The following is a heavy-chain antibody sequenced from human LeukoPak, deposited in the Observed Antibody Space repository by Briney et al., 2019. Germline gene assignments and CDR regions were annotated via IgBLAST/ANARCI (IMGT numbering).Heavy chain of an antibody. J-gene: IGHJ5*02. V-gene: IGHV4-61*02. CDR2: IYTSGST. CDR1: GGSISSGSYY. CDR3: AREAVTNNWFDP. Sequence: PSETLSLTCTVSGGSISSGSYYWSWIRQPAGKGLEWIGRIYTSGSTNYNPSLKSRVTISVDTSKNQFSLKLSSVTAADTAVYYCAREAVTNNWFDPWGQGTLVTVSS. D-gene: IGHD4-17*01.